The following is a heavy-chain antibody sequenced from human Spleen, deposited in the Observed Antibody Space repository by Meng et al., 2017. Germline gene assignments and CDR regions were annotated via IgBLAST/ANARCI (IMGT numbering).Heavy chain of an antibody. V-gene: IGHV4-34*01. Sequence: GPLQQCGAGLLKPSETLSLTCAVYGGSFSGYYWSWIRQPPGKGLEWIGEINHSGSTNYSPSLESRATISVDTSQNNLSLKLSSVTAADSAVYYCARGPTTMAHDFDYWGQGTLVTVSS. CDR3: ARGPTTMAHDFDY. J-gene: IGHJ4*02. CDR1: GGSFSGYY. CDR2: INHSGST. D-gene: IGHD4-11*01.